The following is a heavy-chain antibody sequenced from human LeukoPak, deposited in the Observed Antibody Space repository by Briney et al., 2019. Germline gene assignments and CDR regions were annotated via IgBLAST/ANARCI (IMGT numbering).Heavy chain of an antibody. D-gene: IGHD3-10*01. J-gene: IGHJ4*02. Sequence: PSETLSLTCTVSGGSISSYYWSWIRQPPGKGLEWIGYIYYSGSTNYNPSLKSRVTISVDTSKNQFSLKLSSVTAADTAVYYCARQGVWFGYFDYWGQGTLVTVSS. CDR2: IYYSGST. CDR1: GGSISSYY. CDR3: ARQGVWFGYFDY. V-gene: IGHV4-59*08.